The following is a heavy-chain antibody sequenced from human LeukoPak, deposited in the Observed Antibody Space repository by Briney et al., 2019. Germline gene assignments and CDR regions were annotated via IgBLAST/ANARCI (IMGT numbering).Heavy chain of an antibody. J-gene: IGHJ4*02. D-gene: IGHD4-17*01. V-gene: IGHV4-34*01. CDR2: INHSGST. CDR1: GGSFSGYY. Sequence: PSETLSLTCAVYGGSFSGYYWSWIRQPPGKGLEWIGVINHSGSTNYNPSLKSRVTISVDTSKNQFSLKLSSVTAADTAVYYCARGVTVTYFDYWGQGTLVTVSS. CDR3: ARGVTVTYFDY.